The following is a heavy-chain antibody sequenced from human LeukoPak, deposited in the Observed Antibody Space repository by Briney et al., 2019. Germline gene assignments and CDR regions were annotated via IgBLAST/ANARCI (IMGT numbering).Heavy chain of an antibody. J-gene: IGHJ6*03. V-gene: IGHV3-43D*04. CDR3: AKDLEYVAGQARSNNYIDV. Sequence: GGSLRLSCAASGFTFDDYAMHWVRQAPGKGLERVSLLSWDGGSTYYADSVKGRFTISRDNSKNSLYLQMNSLRAEDTGLYYYAKDLEYVAGQARSNNYIDVWGKGTTVTVSS. CDR2: LSWDGGST. CDR1: GFTFDDYA. D-gene: IGHD3-10*02.